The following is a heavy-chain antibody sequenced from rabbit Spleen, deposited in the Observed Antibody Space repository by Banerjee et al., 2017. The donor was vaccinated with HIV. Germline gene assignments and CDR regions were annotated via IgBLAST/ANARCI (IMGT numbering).Heavy chain of an antibody. CDR1: GFTISSSDW. V-gene: IGHV1S40*01. J-gene: IGHJ6*01. Sequence: QSLEESGGDLVKPGASLTLTCTASGFTISSSDWIYWVRQAPGKGLEWIACIYAGSSSSTYSATWAKGRFTLSKTSSTTVTLQMTSLTAADTATYFCARDAGTSFSTYGMDLWGQGTLVTVS. CDR2: IYAGSSSST. D-gene: IGHD8-1*01. CDR3: ARDAGTSFSTYGMDL.